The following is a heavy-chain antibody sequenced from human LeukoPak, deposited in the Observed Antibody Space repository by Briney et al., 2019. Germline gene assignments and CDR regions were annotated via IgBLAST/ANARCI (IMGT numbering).Heavy chain of an antibody. V-gene: IGHV4-39*07. CDR2: IYYSGST. Sequence: SETLSLTCTVSGGSISSSSYYWGWIRQPPGKGLEWIGSIYYSGSTYYNPSLKSRVTISVDTSKNQFSLKLSSVTAADTAVYYCARDRSEAEPYDYWGQGTLVTVSS. J-gene: IGHJ4*02. D-gene: IGHD1-14*01. CDR1: GGSISSSSYY. CDR3: ARDRSEAEPYDY.